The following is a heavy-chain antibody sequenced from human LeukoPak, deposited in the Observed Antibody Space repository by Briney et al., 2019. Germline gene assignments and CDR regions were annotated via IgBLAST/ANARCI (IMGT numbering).Heavy chain of an antibody. CDR2: INWNGGST. V-gene: IGHV3-20*01. J-gene: IGHJ4*02. Sequence: PGGSLRLSCAASGFTFDDYGMSWVRQAPGKGLEWVSGINWNGGSTGYADSVKGRFTISRDNAKNSLYLQMNSLRAEDTALYHCARYGYREFLFDYWGQGTLVTVSS. D-gene: IGHD5-18*01. CDR1: GFTFDDYG. CDR3: ARYGYREFLFDY.